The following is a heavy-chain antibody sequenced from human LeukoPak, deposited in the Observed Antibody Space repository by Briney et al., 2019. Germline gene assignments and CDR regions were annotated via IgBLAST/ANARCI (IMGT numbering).Heavy chain of an antibody. Sequence: GGSLRLSCAASGFTFSSYSMNWVRQAPGKGLEWVSYISSSSSTIYYADSVKGRFTISRDNAKNSLYLQMNSLRAEDTAVYYCARDFGLTQGNYWGQGTLVTVSS. D-gene: IGHD3-10*01. V-gene: IGHV3-48*01. J-gene: IGHJ4*02. CDR2: ISSSSSTI. CDR3: ARDFGLTQGNY. CDR1: GFTFSSYS.